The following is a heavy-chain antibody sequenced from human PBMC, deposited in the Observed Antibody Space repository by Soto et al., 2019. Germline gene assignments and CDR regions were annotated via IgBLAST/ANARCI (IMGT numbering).Heavy chain of an antibody. V-gene: IGHV6-1*01. CDR2: AYYMSRWNY. Sequence: SQTLSLTRAISRDSVSANSAAWNWISQSQSRGLEWLGRAYYMSRWNYDYAESVKSRMTITPDTSNNQISLELNSVTPEDTAVYYCVRQPLATLALYGMDVWGQGTTVTVSS. J-gene: IGHJ6*02. CDR3: VRQPLATLALYGMDV. CDR1: RDSVSANSAA. D-gene: IGHD6-6*01.